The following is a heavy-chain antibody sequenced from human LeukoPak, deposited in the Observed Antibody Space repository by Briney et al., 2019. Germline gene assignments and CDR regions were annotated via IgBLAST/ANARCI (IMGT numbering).Heavy chain of an antibody. CDR3: ARDLRRDTSGKWGGSGFDP. CDR1: GYTFTSYG. V-gene: IGHV1-18*01. CDR2: IITYNGNA. Sequence: GPSVKVSCKASGYTFTSYGISWVRQAPGQGLEWMGWIITYNGNANYAQRFQGRVTMTTDTSTSTAYMELRRLRSDDTAVYYCARDLRRDTSGKWGGSGFDPWGRGTLVTVSS. D-gene: IGHD3-10*01. J-gene: IGHJ5*02.